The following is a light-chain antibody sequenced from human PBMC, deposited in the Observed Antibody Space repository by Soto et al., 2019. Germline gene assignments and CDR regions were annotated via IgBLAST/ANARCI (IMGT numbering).Light chain of an antibody. CDR3: QSYDSSLSDWV. Sequence: QSVLTQPPSVSGAPGQRVTISCTGSSSNIGSGYDVHWYQQLPGTAPKLLIYGNTNRPSGVPDRFSGSKSGTSASLAITGLQAEDEADYSCQSYDSSLSDWVFGGGTKLTFL. CDR1: SSNIGSGYD. CDR2: GNT. V-gene: IGLV1-40*01. J-gene: IGLJ3*02.